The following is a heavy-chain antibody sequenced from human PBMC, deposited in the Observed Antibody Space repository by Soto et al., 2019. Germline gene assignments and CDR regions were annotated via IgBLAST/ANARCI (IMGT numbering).Heavy chain of an antibody. J-gene: IGHJ6*03. Sequence: GGSLRLSCAASGFTFSNAWMSWVRQAPGKGLEWVGRIKSKTDGGTTDYAAPVKGRFTISRDDSKNTLYLQMNSLKTEDTAVYYCTAGEWFPDYYYYYYMDVWGKGTTVTVSS. D-gene: IGHD3-3*01. V-gene: IGHV3-15*01. CDR1: GFTFSNAW. CDR2: IKSKTDGGTT. CDR3: TAGEWFPDYYYYYYMDV.